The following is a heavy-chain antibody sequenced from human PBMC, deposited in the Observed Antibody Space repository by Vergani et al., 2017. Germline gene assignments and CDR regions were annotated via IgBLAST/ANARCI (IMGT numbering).Heavy chain of an antibody. Sequence: EVQLVQSGAEMRKPGESLKISCEGSEYTFTDYWVGWVRQKPGKGLEWMGVVYARDSVTRYSLSFEGLVTISADKSINTAYLEWDSLMASDSAMYYCVLRTWERQGVDYWGQGTLVTV. CDR2: VYARDSVT. D-gene: IGHD1-26*01. J-gene: IGHJ4*02. CDR3: VLRTWERQGVDY. V-gene: IGHV5-51*01. CDR1: EYTFTDYW.